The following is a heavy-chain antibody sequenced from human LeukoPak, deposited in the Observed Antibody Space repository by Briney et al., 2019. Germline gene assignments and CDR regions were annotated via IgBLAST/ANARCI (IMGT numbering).Heavy chain of an antibody. Sequence: EGSLRLSCVASGFTFSSYAMDWVRQAPGKGLEWVSAISGNGVSTYYADSVKGRFTISRDNSKNTLFLQMNSLRAEDTAVYYCAKEGYCSGTNCYGAFDYWGQGTLVTVSS. CDR3: AKEGYCSGTNCYGAFDY. J-gene: IGHJ4*02. V-gene: IGHV3-23*01. CDR1: GFTFSSYA. D-gene: IGHD2-2*01. CDR2: ISGNGVST.